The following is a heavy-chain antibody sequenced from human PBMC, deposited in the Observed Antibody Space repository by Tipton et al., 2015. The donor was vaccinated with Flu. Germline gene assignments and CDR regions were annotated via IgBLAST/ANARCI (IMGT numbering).Heavy chain of an antibody. CDR3: ARGIYISSSWYVGRGDPNKNDY. Sequence: TLSLTCIVSGYSISSGYYWGWIRQPPGKGLEWIGSIYHTGSTYYNPSLKSRVTISVDTSKNQFSPKLGSVTAADTAVYYCARGIYISSSWYVGRGDPNKNDYWGQGTLVTVSS. CDR1: GYSISSGYY. V-gene: IGHV4-38-2*02. J-gene: IGHJ4*02. D-gene: IGHD6-13*01. CDR2: IYHTGST.